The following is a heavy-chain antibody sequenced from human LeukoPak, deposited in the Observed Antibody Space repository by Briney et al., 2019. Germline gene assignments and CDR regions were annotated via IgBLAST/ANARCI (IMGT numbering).Heavy chain of an antibody. J-gene: IGHJ5*02. CDR2: IYYSGST. V-gene: IGHV4-59*01. CDR1: GGSLSSYY. Sequence: PSETLSLTCTVSGGSLSSYYWSWIRHPPGKELEWIGYIYYSGSTNYNPSLKCRVTISLDTSKNQFSLKLSSVTAADTAVYFCARYSNAVAGARWFDHWGQGTLVTVSS. D-gene: IGHD2-21*01. CDR3: ARYSNAVAGARWFDH.